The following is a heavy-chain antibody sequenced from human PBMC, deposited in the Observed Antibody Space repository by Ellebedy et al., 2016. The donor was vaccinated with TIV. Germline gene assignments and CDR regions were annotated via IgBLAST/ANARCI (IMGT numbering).Heavy chain of an antibody. CDR3: AGIADVRFDP. Sequence: GESLKISCAASGFTFSNYGMHWVRQAPGKGLEWVANIKQDGSEKYYLDSVKGRFTISRDNAKNSLYLQMNSLRAEDTAVYYCAGIADVRFDPWGQGTLVSVSS. D-gene: IGHD3-10*02. J-gene: IGHJ5*02. CDR2: IKQDGSEK. CDR1: GFTFSNYG. V-gene: IGHV3-7*01.